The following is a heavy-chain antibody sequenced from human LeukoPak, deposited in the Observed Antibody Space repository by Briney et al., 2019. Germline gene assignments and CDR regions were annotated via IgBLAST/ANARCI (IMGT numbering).Heavy chain of an antibody. D-gene: IGHD1-26*01. V-gene: IGHV1-2*02. CDR2: VNPKNGGT. CDR3: ARESSGGSYYAY. Sequence: ASVKVSCTASGYTFSDYYIHWVRQAPGQGLEWMGWVNPKNGGTNYAQKFQGRVTMTRDTSITTLYMELSRLESDDTAIYYCARESSGGSYYAYWGRGTLVTVSA. J-gene: IGHJ4*02. CDR1: GYTFSDYY.